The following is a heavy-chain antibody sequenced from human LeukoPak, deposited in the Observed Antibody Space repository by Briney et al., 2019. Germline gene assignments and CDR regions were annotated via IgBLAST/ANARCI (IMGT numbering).Heavy chain of an antibody. CDR2: IYPGDSHT. J-gene: IGHJ4*02. Sequence: GESLKISCKVSGYTFSTYWIGWVRQMPGKGLEWMGIIYPGDSHTRNSPSFQGQVTISADKSMSPAYLQWSSLKASDTAMYYCARQSSNGDFDYWGQGTLVTVSS. CDR3: ARQSSNGDFDY. V-gene: IGHV5-51*01. D-gene: IGHD4-11*01. CDR1: GYTFSTYW.